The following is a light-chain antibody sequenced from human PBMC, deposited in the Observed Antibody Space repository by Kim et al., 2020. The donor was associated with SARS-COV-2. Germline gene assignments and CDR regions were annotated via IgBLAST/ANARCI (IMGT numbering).Light chain of an antibody. Sequence: DIQMTQSPSSLSASVGDRVTITCRTSQSISSHLNWYHQKPGRAPKLLIYAASTLQGGVPSRFSGSGSETDFTLTISSLQPKDFGTYFCQQSYITPFTFGPGTKVDIK. V-gene: IGKV1-39*01. CDR2: AAS. CDR3: QQSYITPFT. CDR1: QSISSH. J-gene: IGKJ3*01.